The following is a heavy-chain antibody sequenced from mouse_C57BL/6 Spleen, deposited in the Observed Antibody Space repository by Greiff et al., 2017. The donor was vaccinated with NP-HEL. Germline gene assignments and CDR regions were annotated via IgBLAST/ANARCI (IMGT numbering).Heavy chain of an antibody. V-gene: IGHV7-3*01. J-gene: IGHJ1*03. CDR3: ARGTGYCDV. D-gene: IGHD3-3*01. Sequence: EVKLMESGGGLVQPGGSLSLSCAASGFTFTDYYMSWVRQPPGKALEWLGFIRNKANGYTTEYSASVKGRFTISRDNSQSILYLQMNALGAEDSATYYCARGTGYCDVWGTGTTVTVSS. CDR1: GFTFTDYY. CDR2: IRNKANGYTT.